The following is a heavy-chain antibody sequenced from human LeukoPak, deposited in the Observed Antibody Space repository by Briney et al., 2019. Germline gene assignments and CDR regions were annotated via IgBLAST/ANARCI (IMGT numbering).Heavy chain of an antibody. CDR2: IYYSGST. D-gene: IGHD1-26*01. J-gene: IGHJ4*02. CDR3: ARTRGGTYWYYFDY. CDR1: GGSISSCY. Sequence: SETLSLTCTVSGGSISSCYWSWIRQPPGKGLEWIGYIYYSGSTNYNPSLKSRVTISVDTSKNQFSLKLSSVTAADTAVYYCARTRGGTYWYYFDYWGQGTLVTVSS. V-gene: IGHV4-59*01.